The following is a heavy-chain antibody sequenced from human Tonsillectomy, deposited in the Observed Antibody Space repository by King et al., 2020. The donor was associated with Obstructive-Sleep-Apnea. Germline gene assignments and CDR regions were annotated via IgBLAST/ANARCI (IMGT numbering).Heavy chain of an antibody. D-gene: IGHD1-26*01. V-gene: IGHV3-30*18. Sequence: VQLVESGGGVVQPGRSLRLSCAASGFTFNSYGMHWVRQAPGKGLEWVAIISYDGSNKYYADSVKGRFTISRDNSNNTLYLQMNSLRPEDTAVYYCAKDASALIVGATGYFDYWGQGTLVTDSS. CDR2: ISYDGSNK. CDR3: AKDASALIVGATGYFDY. CDR1: GFTFNSYG. J-gene: IGHJ4*02.